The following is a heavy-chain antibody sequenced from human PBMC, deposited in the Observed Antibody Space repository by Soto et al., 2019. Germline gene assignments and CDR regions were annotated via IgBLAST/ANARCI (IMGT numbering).Heavy chain of an antibody. CDR2: FHPGESDT. J-gene: IGHJ6*02. CDR1: GYSFTTYW. CDR3: ARHEATYYNYYGMDV. Sequence: SLKISCESHGYSFTTYWITWVRQKPVKGLEWVGSFHPGESDTRYSPSFQGQVTISADRSLATAYLQWSSLQAADTAIYYCARHEATYYNYYGMDVWGQGTTVTVSS. V-gene: IGHV5-51*01.